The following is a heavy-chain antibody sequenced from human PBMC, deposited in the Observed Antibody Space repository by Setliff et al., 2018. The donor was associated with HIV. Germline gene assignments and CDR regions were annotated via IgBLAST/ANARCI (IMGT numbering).Heavy chain of an antibody. Sequence: GASVKVSCKASGYTFTSYGISWVRQAPGQGLEWMGWISAYNGNTNYAQKLQGRVTMTTDTSTSTAYMELRSLRSDDTAVYYCARPLTIRGLMAFDIWGQGTMVTVSS. V-gene: IGHV1-18*01. J-gene: IGHJ3*02. D-gene: IGHD3-3*01. CDR1: GYTFTSYG. CDR3: ARPLTIRGLMAFDI. CDR2: ISAYNGNT.